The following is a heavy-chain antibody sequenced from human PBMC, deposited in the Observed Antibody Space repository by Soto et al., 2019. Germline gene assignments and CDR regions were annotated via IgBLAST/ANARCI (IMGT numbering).Heavy chain of an antibody. D-gene: IGHD1-1*01. Sequence: PGGCLRLSCAASGFTFSSYCMSWVRQAPGKGLEWVANIKQDGSEKYYVDSVKGRFTISRDNAKNSLYLQMNSLRAEDTAVYYCAREIGTTGTTNYYYYYYMDVWGKGTTVTVSS. CDR3: AREIGTTGTTNYYYYYYMDV. CDR1: GFTFSSYC. J-gene: IGHJ6*03. V-gene: IGHV3-7*01. CDR2: IKQDGSEK.